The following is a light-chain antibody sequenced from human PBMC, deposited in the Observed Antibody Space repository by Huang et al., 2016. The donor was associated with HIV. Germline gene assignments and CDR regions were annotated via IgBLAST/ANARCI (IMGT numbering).Light chain of an antibody. J-gene: IGKJ2*01. CDR1: QDISNY. CDR2: DAS. CDR3: QQYDDLPYT. V-gene: IGKV1-33*01. Sequence: DIQMTQSPSSLSASVGDRVTITCQASQDISNYLNCYQQKPGKAPKLLIYDASNLETVVPSRFSGSGSGTDFTFTISSLQPEDIATYYCQQYDDLPYTFGQGTKLEIK.